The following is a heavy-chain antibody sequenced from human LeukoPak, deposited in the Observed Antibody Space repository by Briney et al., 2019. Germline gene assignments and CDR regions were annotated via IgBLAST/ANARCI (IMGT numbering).Heavy chain of an antibody. Sequence: SETLCLTCAVYGGSFSGYYWSWIRQPPGKGLEWIGEINHSGSTNYNPSLKSRVTISVDTSKNQFSLKLSSVTAADTAVYYCARGGSGSGYYYGMDVWGKGTTVTVSS. D-gene: IGHD3-10*01. CDR2: INHSGST. CDR3: ARGGSGSGYYYGMDV. J-gene: IGHJ6*04. V-gene: IGHV4-34*01. CDR1: GGSFSGYY.